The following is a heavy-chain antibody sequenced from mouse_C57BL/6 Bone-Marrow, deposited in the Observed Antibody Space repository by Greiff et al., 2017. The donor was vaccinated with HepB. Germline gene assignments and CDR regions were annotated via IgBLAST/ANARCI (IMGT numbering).Heavy chain of an antibody. D-gene: IGHD1-1*01. CDR1: GFTFSDYG. J-gene: IGHJ3*01. CDR2: ISSGSSTI. CDR3: AREATVVPFAY. Sequence: EVMLVESGGGLVKPGGSLKLSCAASGFTFSDYGMHWVRQAPEKGLEWVAYISSGSSTIYYADTVKGRFTISRDNAKNTLFLQMTSQRSEDTAMYYCAREATVVPFAYWGQGTLVTVSA. V-gene: IGHV5-17*01.